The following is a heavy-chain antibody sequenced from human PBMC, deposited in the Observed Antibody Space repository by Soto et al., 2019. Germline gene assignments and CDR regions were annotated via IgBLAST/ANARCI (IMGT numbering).Heavy chain of an antibody. CDR2: INPSGGST. Sequence: GASVKVSCKASGYTFTSYYMHWVRQAPGQGLEWMGIINPSGGSTSYAQKFQGRVTMTRDTSTSTVYMELSSLRSEDTAVYYCARETAMETSPHYYYGMDVWGQGTTVTVSS. V-gene: IGHV1-46*01. D-gene: IGHD5-18*01. CDR3: ARETAMETSPHYYYGMDV. CDR1: GYTFTSYY. J-gene: IGHJ6*02.